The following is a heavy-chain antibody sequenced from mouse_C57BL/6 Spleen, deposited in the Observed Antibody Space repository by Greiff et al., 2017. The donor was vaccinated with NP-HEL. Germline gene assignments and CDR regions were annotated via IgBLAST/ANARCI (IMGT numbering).Heavy chain of an antibody. J-gene: IGHJ2*01. CDR3: TRDGDWDYFDY. Sequence: EVQGVESGEGLVKPGGSLKLSCAASGFTFSSYAMSWVRQTPEKRLEWVAYISSGGDYIYYADTVKGRFTISRDNARNTLYLQMSSLKSEDTAMYYCTRDGDWDYFDYWGQGTTLTVSS. CDR1: GFTFSSYA. CDR2: ISSGGDYI. D-gene: IGHD4-1*01. V-gene: IGHV5-9-1*02.